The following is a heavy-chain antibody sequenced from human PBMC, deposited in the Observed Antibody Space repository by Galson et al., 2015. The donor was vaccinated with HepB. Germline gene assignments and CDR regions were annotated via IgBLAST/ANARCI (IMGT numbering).Heavy chain of an antibody. CDR3: ARDRAVL. D-gene: IGHD6-19*01. Sequence: SLRLSCADPGFTCPNYWIHGVRKALGEMLVLVSHINSDGSNTYYAESVKVSFTICSDNSKNTIYLQMNRMRTEDTVVYYCARDRAVLGGQGALVAVTT. CDR2: INSDGSNT. J-gene: IGHJ4*02. CDR1: GFTCPNYW. V-gene: IGHV3-74*01.